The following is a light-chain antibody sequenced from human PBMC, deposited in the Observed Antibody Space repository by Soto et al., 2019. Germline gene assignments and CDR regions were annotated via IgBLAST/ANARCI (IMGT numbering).Light chain of an antibody. J-gene: IGLJ3*02. V-gene: IGLV1-40*01. CDR3: QSYDSSLFWV. CDR2: GNS. CDR1: SSNIGAGYD. Sequence: QPVLTQPPSVSGAPGQRVSISCTGSSSNIGAGYDVHWYQQLPGTAPKLLIYGNSNRPSGVPDRFSGSKSGTSDSLAITGLQAEDEADYYCQSYDSSLFWVFGGGTKLTVL.